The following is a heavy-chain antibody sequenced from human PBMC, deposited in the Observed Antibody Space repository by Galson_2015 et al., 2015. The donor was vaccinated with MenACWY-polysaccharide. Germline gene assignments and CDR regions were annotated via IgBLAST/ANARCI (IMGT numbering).Heavy chain of an antibody. CDR3: ARRRGGLGNYFDY. CDR2: IKEDGSDK. J-gene: IGHJ4*02. V-gene: IGHV3-7*01. D-gene: IGHD3-16*01. Sequence: SLRLSCAASAFTFSSYWMSWVRQAPGKGLEWVANIKEDGSDKYYVDSVKGRFTISRDNAKNSLYLQMNSLRAEDTAVYYCARRRGGLGNYFDYWGQGTLVTGSS. CDR1: AFTFSSYW.